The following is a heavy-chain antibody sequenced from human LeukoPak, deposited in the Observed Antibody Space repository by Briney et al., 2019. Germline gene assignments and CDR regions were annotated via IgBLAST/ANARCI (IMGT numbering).Heavy chain of an antibody. J-gene: IGHJ5*02. CDR1: GGSFSGYY. CDR3: ARLATKYDFWSGYSPYNWFDP. D-gene: IGHD3-3*01. V-gene: IGHV4-59*08. Sequence: SETLSLTCAVYGGSFSGYYWSWIRQPPGKGLEWIGYIYYSGSTNYNPSLKSRVTISVDTSKNQFSLKLSSVTAADTAVYYCARLATKYDFWSGYSPYNWFDPWGQGTLVTVSS. CDR2: IYYSGST.